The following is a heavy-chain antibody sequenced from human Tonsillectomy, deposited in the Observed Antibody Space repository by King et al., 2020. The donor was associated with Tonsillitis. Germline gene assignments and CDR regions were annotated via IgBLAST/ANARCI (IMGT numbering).Heavy chain of an antibody. CDR2: IWYVGSDE. V-gene: IGHV3-33*08. CDR1: GFTFSSCG. D-gene: IGHD6-13*01. Sequence: VQLVESGGGVVQPGRSLRLSCAASGFTFSSCGMHWVRQAPGKGLEVVAVIWYVGSDEYYADSVKGRFTISRDNSKNTLYLQMNSLRAEDTAVYYCASSAGTFSYYYYMDVWGKGTTVTVSS. J-gene: IGHJ6*03. CDR3: ASSAGTFSYYYYMDV.